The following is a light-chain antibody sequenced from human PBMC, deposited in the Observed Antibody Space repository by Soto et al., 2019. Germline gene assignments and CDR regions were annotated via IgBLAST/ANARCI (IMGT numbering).Light chain of an antibody. V-gene: IGKV3-11*01. CDR3: QQRSNRGFT. J-gene: IGKJ3*01. Sequence: EIVLTQSPATLSLSPGERATLSCRASQSVSSYLAWYQQKPGQAPRLLIYDASTRATGIPARFSGSGSGTDFTLIISSLEPEDFAVYYCQQRSNRGFTFGPGTKVDIK. CDR1: QSVSSY. CDR2: DAS.